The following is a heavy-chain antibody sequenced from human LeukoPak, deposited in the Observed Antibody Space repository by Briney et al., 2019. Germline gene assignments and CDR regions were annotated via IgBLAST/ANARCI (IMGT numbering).Heavy chain of an antibody. CDR1: GGSLSGYY. D-gene: IGHD3-10*02. CDR3: AAYYYVAAYFDY. J-gene: IGHJ4*02. V-gene: IGHV4-34*01. CDR2: INHSGST. Sequence: SETLSLTCAVYGGSLSGYYWSWIRQPPGKGLEWIGEINHSGSTNYNPSLKSRVTISVDTSKNQFSLKLSSVTAADTAVYYCAAYYYVAAYFDYWGQGTLVTVSS.